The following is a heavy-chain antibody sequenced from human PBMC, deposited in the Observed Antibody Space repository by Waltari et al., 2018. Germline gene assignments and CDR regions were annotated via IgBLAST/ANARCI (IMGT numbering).Heavy chain of an antibody. CDR1: RLPFSPYA. CDR3: AKALGIMGFDC. D-gene: IGHD3-16*01. CDR2: ISGSGNDT. Sequence: DVQLLESGGGVVQRGGSLRVAWNAPRLPFSPYAMAWVRQGLGQGLEWVSTISGSGNDTYYADSVKGRFTISRDNSKNTVFLQMNMLRVEDTANYYCAKALGIMGFDCWGQGTLVAVSS. V-gene: IGHV3-23*01. J-gene: IGHJ4*02.